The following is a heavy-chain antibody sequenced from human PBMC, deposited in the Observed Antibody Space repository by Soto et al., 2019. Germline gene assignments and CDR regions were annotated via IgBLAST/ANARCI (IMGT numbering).Heavy chain of an antibody. V-gene: IGHV3-30*18. D-gene: IGHD3-22*01. Sequence: QVQLVESGGGVVQPGRSLRLSCAASGFTFSSYGMHWVRQAPGKGLEWVAIISYDGSNKYYADSVKGRFTISRDTSKNTVFLQMNSLRAEDTAVYYCAKDSFYYDSSGRLDYWGQGTLVTVSS. CDR2: ISYDGSNK. CDR3: AKDSFYYDSSGRLDY. J-gene: IGHJ4*02. CDR1: GFTFSSYG.